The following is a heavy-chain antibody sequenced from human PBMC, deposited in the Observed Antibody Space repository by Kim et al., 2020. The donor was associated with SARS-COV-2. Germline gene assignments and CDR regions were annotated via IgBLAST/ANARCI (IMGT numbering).Heavy chain of an antibody. CDR3: AREWSSHGPSSAIADLDY. CDR2: ISSSSTYI. V-gene: IGHV3-21*01. Sequence: GGSLRLSCEASGFTFRTYTINWVRQAPGRGLEWVSAISSSSTYIYYADSVKGRFTISRDNAKNSLNLQMSNLRAEDTAVYYCAREWSSHGPSSAIADLDYWGQGTLVTVSS. D-gene: IGHD2-21*01. J-gene: IGHJ4*02. CDR1: GFTFRTYT.